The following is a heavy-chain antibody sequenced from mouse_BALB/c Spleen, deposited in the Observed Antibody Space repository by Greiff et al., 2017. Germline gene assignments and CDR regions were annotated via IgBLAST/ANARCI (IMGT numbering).Heavy chain of an antibody. D-gene: IGHD2-3*01. Sequence: QVQLQQSGPGLVAPSQSLSITCTVSGFSLTSYDISWIRQPPGKGLEWLGVIWTGGGTNYNSAFMSRLSISKDNSKSQVFLKMNSLQTDDTAIYYCVRVQDGYYVGYYFDYWGQGTTLTVSS. V-gene: IGHV2-9-2*01. CDR2: IWTGGGT. J-gene: IGHJ2*01. CDR3: VRVQDGYYVGYYFDY. CDR1: GFSLTSYD.